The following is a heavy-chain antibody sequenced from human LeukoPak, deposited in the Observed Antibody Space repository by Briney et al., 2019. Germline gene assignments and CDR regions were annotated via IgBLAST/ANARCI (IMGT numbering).Heavy chain of an antibody. V-gene: IGHV3-21*01. Sequence: GGSLRLSCAAPGFTFSSYSMNWVRQAPGKGLEWVSSISSSSSYIYYADSVKGRFTISRDNAKNSLYLQMNSLRAEDTAVYYCARDPPYSSGWYLAQYFEYWGQGTLVTVSS. J-gene: IGHJ4*02. CDR2: ISSSSSYI. CDR1: GFTFSSYS. CDR3: ARDPPYSSGWYLAQYFEY. D-gene: IGHD6-19*01.